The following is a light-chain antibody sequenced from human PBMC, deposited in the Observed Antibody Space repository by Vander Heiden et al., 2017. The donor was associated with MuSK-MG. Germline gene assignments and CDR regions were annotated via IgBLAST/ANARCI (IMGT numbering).Light chain of an antibody. CDR2: VDYDDS. J-gene: IGLJ2*01. CDR3: PVWDSSTDRVV. V-gene: IGLV3-21*02. CDR1: NIGRKN. Sequence: SGQTARVNCGGDNIGRKNVHWHHQKPGQAPVRAVYVDYDDSDRHSGIPDRFSVSKSGNAATLTITRVEVGDDADYYCPVWDSSTDRVVFGGGTKLTVL.